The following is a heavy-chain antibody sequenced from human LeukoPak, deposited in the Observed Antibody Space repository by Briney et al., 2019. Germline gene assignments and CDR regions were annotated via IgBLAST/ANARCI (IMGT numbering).Heavy chain of an antibody. CDR3: AGAKEYTGVNAFDI. CDR1: GGSISSSSYC. CDR2: IYYSGST. J-gene: IGHJ3*02. V-gene: IGHV4-39*07. D-gene: IGHD1-1*01. Sequence: PSETLSLTCTVSGGSISSSSYCWGWIRQPPGKGLEWIGSIYYSGSTYYNPSLKSRVTISVDTSKNQFSLKLSSVTAADTAVYYCAGAKEYTGVNAFDIWGQGTMVTVSS.